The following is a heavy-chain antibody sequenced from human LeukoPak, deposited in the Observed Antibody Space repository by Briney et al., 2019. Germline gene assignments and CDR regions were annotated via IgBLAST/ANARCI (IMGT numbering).Heavy chain of an antibody. Sequence: GGSLRLSCAASGFTFSSYWMSWVRQAPGKGLEWVANIKQDGSEKYYVDSVKGRFTISRDDAKNSLYLQMNSLRAEDTAVYFCARVGVTAATADYWGQGTLVTVSS. CDR3: ARVGVTAATADY. CDR1: GFTFSSYW. V-gene: IGHV3-7*03. D-gene: IGHD6-25*01. J-gene: IGHJ4*02. CDR2: IKQDGSEK.